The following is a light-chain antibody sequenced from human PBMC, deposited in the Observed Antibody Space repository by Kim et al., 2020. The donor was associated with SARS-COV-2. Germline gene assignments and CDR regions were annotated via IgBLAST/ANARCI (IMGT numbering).Light chain of an antibody. CDR2: ATS. Sequence: AAASDRMTRHCRANQGSRSCLTWYLQKPGKAPQLLIYATSTLQSGVPARFSGSGSGTDFTLNISSLQPEDFATYYCMQDNSLPLTFGGGTKVDIK. CDR3: MQDNSLPLT. V-gene: IGKV1D-12*01. CDR1: QGSRSC. J-gene: IGKJ4*01.